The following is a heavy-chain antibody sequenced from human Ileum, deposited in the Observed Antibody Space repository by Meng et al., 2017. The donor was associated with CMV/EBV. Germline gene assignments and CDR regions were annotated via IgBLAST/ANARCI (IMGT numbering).Heavy chain of an antibody. V-gene: IGHV4-4*07. CDR2: FYSSDTY. Sequence: QVELQESGPGLVKPSETLSLTCTVSGCSINNYYWSWIRQSAGKGLEWIGRFYSSDTYNYHPSLNSRVTMSLDTSKKQFSLILSSVTAADTARYYCARGPGASTREGFDHWGLGTLVTVSS. CDR1: GCSINNYY. CDR3: ARGPGASTREGFDH. J-gene: IGHJ4*02. D-gene: IGHD1-26*01.